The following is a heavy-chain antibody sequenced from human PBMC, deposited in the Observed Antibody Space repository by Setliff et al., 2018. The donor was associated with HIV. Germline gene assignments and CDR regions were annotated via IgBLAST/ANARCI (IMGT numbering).Heavy chain of an antibody. J-gene: IGHJ4*02. Sequence: GASVKVSCRASGYTFTSYYMHWVRQAPGQGLEWMGIINPSGGSTSYAQKFQGRVTMTRDTSTSTVYMELSSLRSEDTAVYYCAREGGLDYYDSSGHYSYWGQGTLVTVSS. D-gene: IGHD3-22*01. CDR3: AREGGLDYYDSSGHYSY. V-gene: IGHV1-46*01. CDR1: GYTFTSYY. CDR2: INPSGGST.